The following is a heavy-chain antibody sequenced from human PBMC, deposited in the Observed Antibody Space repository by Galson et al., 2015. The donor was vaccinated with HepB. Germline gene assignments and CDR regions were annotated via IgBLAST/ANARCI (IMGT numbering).Heavy chain of an antibody. Sequence: SVKVSCKASGYTFTNYAMHWVRQAPGQRLEWMGWINAVNGNTKYSQKFQGRVTIARDTSASTAYMELRRLRSEDTAVYYCARVGPDYYDSSGYRDAFDIWGQGTMVTVSS. J-gene: IGHJ3*02. CDR3: ARVGPDYYDSSGYRDAFDI. V-gene: IGHV1-3*01. D-gene: IGHD3-22*01. CDR1: GYTFTNYA. CDR2: INAVNGNT.